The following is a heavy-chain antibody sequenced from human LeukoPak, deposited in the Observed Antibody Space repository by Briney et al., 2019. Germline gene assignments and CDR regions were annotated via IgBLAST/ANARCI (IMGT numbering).Heavy chain of an antibody. CDR2: IYPGDSDT. CDR1: GSIFTSYW. J-gene: IGHJ4*02. V-gene: IGHV5-51*01. D-gene: IGHD3-9*01. CDR3: ARQEGAYYDIFTGYSSLDY. Sequence: KPGESLQISCQGSGSIFTSYWIGWVRQLPGKGLEWMGIIYPGDSDTRYSPSFQGQVTISADKSIRTAYLQWSSLKASDAAMYYCARQEGAYYDIFTGYSSLDYWGQGTLVTVSS.